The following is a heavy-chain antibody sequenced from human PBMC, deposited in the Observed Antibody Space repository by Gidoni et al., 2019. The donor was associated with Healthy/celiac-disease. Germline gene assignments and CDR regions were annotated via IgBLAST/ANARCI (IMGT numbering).Heavy chain of an antibody. CDR3: ARGWRYPEW. D-gene: IGHD3-3*01. J-gene: IGHJ4*02. CDR2: IKQDGSET. CDR1: GFTFVGYW. Sequence: LVESGGGLVPPAGSLRLSCAASGFTFVGYWMIRVRQAPVQGLEWVASIKQDGSETFYVDAVKGRLSIFRDNAKKSVYWQMNSLRAEDTAVYYCARGWRYPEWWGQGTLVTVSS. V-gene: IGHV3-7*01.